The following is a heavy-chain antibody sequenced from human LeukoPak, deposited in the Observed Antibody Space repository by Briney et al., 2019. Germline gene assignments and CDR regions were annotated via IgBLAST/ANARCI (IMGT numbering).Heavy chain of an antibody. J-gene: IGHJ1*01. D-gene: IGHD3-22*01. CDR2: IYYSGST. V-gene: IGHV4-59*01. CDR3: ARASYNQYVSSCYSHAPGSFQH. Sequence: PSETLSLTCTVSGGSISSYYWSWIRQPPGKGLEWIGYIYYSGSTNYNPSLKSRVTISVDTSKNQFSLKLSSVTAADTAVYYCARASYNQYVSSCYSHAPGSFQHWGQGTLVTVSS. CDR1: GGSISSYY.